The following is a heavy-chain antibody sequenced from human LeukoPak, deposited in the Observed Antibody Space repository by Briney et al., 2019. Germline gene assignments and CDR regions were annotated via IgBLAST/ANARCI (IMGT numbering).Heavy chain of an antibody. CDR2: INPNSGGT. D-gene: IGHD6-19*01. Sequence: ASVKVSCKASGYTFTGYYMHWVRQAPGQGLEWMGWINPNSGGTNYAQKFQGRGTMTRDTSISTAYMELSRLRSDDTAVYYCARVLGYSSGWNYWYFDLWGRGTLVTVSS. CDR3: ARVLGYSSGWNYWYFDL. V-gene: IGHV1-2*02. CDR1: GYTFTGYY. J-gene: IGHJ2*01.